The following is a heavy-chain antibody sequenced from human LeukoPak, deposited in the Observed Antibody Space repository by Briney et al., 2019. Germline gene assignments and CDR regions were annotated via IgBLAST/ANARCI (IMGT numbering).Heavy chain of an antibody. V-gene: IGHV1-69*06. D-gene: IGHD3-22*01. CDR3: ARDATYYYDSSGPRPLGY. Sequence: SVKVSCKASGGTFSSYAISWVRQAPGQGLEWMGGIIPIFGTANYAQKFQRRVTITADKSTSTAYMELSSLRSEDTAVYYCARDATYYYDSSGPRPLGYWGQGTLVTVSS. CDR2: IIPIFGTA. CDR1: GGTFSSYA. J-gene: IGHJ4*02.